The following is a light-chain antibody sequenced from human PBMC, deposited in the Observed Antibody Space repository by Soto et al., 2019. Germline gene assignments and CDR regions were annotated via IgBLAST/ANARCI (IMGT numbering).Light chain of an antibody. CDR3: QQRSPPAWT. V-gene: IGKV3-11*01. CDR2: DAS. CDR1: QSVSSY. Sequence: EIVLTQSPATLSLSPGERATLSCRASQSVSSYLAWYQQKPGQAPRLLIYDASNRATGIPARFSGSGSGTDFTLTISSLEPEDFAVYSCQQRSPPAWTFRQGTKV. J-gene: IGKJ1*01.